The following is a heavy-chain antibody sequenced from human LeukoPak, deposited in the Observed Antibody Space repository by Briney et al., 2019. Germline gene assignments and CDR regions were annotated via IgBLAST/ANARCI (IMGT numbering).Heavy chain of an antibody. V-gene: IGHV4-39*07. Sequence: SETLSLTCTVSGGSISSSSYYWGWIRQPPGKGLEWIGSIYYSGSTYYNPSLKSRVTISVDTSKNQFSLKLTSVTAADTAVYYCARPYHYDSSGYAFRYWGQGTLGTVSS. CDR1: GGSISSSSYY. D-gene: IGHD3-22*01. J-gene: IGHJ4*02. CDR2: IYYSGST. CDR3: ARPYHYDSSGYAFRY.